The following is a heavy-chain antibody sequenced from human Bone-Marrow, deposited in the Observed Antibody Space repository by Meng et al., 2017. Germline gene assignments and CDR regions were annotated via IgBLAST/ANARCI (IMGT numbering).Heavy chain of an antibody. D-gene: IGHD3-3*01. Sequence: ASVKVSCKASGYSFTSYNINWVRQAPGQGLEWMGWISPYNGDTKYAEKFQGRVTMTTDTSTTTVYMELSSLRSDETAVYYCAREAVHYDFWSGYYEATRYYFDYWGQGTLVTVSS. CDR1: GYSFTSYN. J-gene: IGHJ4*02. CDR3: AREAVHYDFWSGYYEATRYYFDY. CDR2: ISPYNGDT. V-gene: IGHV1-18*01.